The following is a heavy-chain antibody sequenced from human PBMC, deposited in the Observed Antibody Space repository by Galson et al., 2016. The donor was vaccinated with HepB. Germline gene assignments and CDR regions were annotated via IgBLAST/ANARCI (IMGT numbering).Heavy chain of an antibody. CDR3: TTMLSYCSSTSC. D-gene: IGHD2-2*01. CDR1: GLTFNNAW. CDR2: IKSKIDGGTT. V-gene: IGHV3-15*01. J-gene: IGHJ4*02. Sequence: SLRLSCAASGLTFNNAWMTWVRQAPGKGLEWVGRIKSKIDGGTTGYAETVKGRFTISTDDSENTVYLQMDSLITEDTAVYYCTTMLSYCSSTSCWGQGTLVTVSS.